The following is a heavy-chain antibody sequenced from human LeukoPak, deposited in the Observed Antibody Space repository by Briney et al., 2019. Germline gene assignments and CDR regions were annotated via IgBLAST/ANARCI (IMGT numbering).Heavy chain of an antibody. J-gene: IGHJ4*02. D-gene: IGHD3-3*01. CDR1: GFTVSSNY. CDR3: ARDLPYYDFWSGLDFDY. CDR2: IYSGGST. V-gene: IGHV3-53*01. Sequence: GGSLRLSCAASGFTVSSNYMSWVRQAPGKGLEWVSVIYSGGSTYYADSVKGRFTISRDNSKNTLYLQMNSLRAEDTAVYYCARDLPYYDFWSGLDFDYWGQGTLVTVSS.